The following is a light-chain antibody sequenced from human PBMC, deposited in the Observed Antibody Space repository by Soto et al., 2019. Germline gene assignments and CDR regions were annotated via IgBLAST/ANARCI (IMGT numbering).Light chain of an antibody. J-gene: IGKJ1*01. V-gene: IGKV3-15*01. Sequence: EIVMTQSPATLSVSPGERATLSCRASQSVSSDLAWYQQKPGQAPRLLIYGASTRATGIPARFSGSGSGTEFPLTISSLQSEDFAVYYCQQYNNWRWTFGQGTKVDIK. CDR3: QQYNNWRWT. CDR1: QSVSSD. CDR2: GAS.